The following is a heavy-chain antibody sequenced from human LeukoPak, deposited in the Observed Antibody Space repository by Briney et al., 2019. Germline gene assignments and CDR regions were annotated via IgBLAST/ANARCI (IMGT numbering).Heavy chain of an antibody. CDR3: AREGYLPYYFDY. D-gene: IGHD6-13*01. V-gene: IGHV4-59*01. J-gene: IGHJ4*02. Sequence: SETLSLTCTVSGGSISSYYWSWIRQPPGKGLEWIGYIYYSGSTNYNPSLESRVTISVDTSKNQFSLNLSSVTAADTAVYYCAREGYLPYYFDYWGQGTLVTVSS. CDR2: IYYSGST. CDR1: GGSISSYY.